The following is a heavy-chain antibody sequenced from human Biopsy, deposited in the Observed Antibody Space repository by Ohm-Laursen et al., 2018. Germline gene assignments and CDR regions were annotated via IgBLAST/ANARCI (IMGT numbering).Heavy chain of an antibody. Sequence: TLSLTCTVSGASVSSGSYDWSWIRQPPGKGLEWIGNIYNDVSTKYNPSLRSRVTISADKSTNQFSLKLRSVTAADTAVYYCARGYAGLYEAFDFWDQGTVVTVAS. J-gene: IGHJ3*01. V-gene: IGHV4-61*01. CDR1: GASVSSGSYD. CDR2: IYNDVST. D-gene: IGHD5-18*01. CDR3: ARGYAGLYEAFDF.